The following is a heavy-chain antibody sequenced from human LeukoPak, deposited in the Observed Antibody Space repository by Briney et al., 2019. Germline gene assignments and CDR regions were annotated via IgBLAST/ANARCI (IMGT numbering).Heavy chain of an antibody. CDR2: ISSSSSYI. V-gene: IGHV3-21*04. CDR3: ARQFSLRSWLGAFDI. CDR1: GFTFSSYS. D-gene: IGHD3-22*01. Sequence: GGSLRLSCAASGFTFSSYSMDWVRQAPGKGLEWVSSISSSSSYIYYADSVKGRFTISRDNAKNSLYLQMNSLRAEDTAVYYCARQFSLRSWLGAFDIWGQGTMVTVSS. J-gene: IGHJ3*02.